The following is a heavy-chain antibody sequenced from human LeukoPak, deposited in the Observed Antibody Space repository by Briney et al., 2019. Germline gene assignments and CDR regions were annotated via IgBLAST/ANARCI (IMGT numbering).Heavy chain of an antibody. CDR3: ARVKDCSSTSCFYYYYYMDV. Sequence: GESLRLSCAASGFTFSDYYMSWIRQAPGKGLEWVSYISSSGSTIYYADSVKGRFTISRDNAKNSLYLQMNSLRAEDTAVYYCARVKDCSSTSCFYYYYYMDVWGKGTTVTVSS. J-gene: IGHJ6*03. V-gene: IGHV3-11*01. CDR2: ISSSGSTI. D-gene: IGHD2-2*01. CDR1: GFTFSDYY.